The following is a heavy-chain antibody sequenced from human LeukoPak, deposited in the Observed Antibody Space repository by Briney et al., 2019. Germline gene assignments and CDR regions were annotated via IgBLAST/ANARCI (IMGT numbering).Heavy chain of an antibody. D-gene: IGHD4-23*01. CDR3: ARVCGGNSE. J-gene: IGHJ4*02. V-gene: IGHV3-20*04. CDR1: GFTFDDYG. CDR2: INWHGGST. Sequence: GGSLRLSCAASGFTFDDYGMTWVRQSPGKGREWVSGINWHGGSTGYADSVKGRFTISRDNAKNSLYLQMNSLRAEDTALYYCARVCGGNSEGGQGTLVTVSS.